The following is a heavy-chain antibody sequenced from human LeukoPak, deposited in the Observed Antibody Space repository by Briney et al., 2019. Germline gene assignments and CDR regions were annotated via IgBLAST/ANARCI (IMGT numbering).Heavy chain of an antibody. CDR3: ARDSRQEGIAVAGGDAFDI. Sequence: SVKVSCKASGGTFSSYAISWVRQAPGQGLEWMGGIIPIFGTANYAQKFQGRVTITTDESTSTAYMEPSSLRSEDTAVYYCARDSRQEGIAVAGGDAFDIWGQGTMVTVSS. V-gene: IGHV1-69*05. D-gene: IGHD6-19*01. CDR1: GGTFSSYA. CDR2: IIPIFGTA. J-gene: IGHJ3*02.